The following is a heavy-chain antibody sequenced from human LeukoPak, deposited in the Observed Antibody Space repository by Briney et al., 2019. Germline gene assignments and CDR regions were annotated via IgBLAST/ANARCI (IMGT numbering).Heavy chain of an antibody. V-gene: IGHV4-34*01. J-gene: IGHJ4*02. D-gene: IGHD3-10*01. CDR3: ARLTYYYGSGSYYEHFDY. Sequence: SETLSLTCAVYGGSFSGYYCSWIRQPPGKGLEWIGEINHSGSTNYNPSLKSRVTISVDTSKNQFSLKLSSVTAADTAVYYCARLTYYYGSGSYYEHFDYWGQGTLVAVSS. CDR1: GGSFSGYY. CDR2: INHSGST.